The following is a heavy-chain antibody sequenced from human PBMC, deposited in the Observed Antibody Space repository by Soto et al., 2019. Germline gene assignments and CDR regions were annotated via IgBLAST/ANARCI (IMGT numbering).Heavy chain of an antibody. CDR1: GDNFNTYA. CDR2: IIPVFRTA. D-gene: IGHD2-8*01. J-gene: IGHJ6*02. Sequence: LLQSGAEVKKPGSSVKVSCRASGDNFNTYAFNWVRLAPGQGLEWMGGIIPVFRTANYAQIFQGRLTIVADESTNTEYMDLGSLRSEDTAVYYCARAGGGDLARMVSPGGMDVWGQGTTVIVSS. V-gene: IGHV1-69*01. CDR3: ARAGGGDLARMVSPGGMDV.